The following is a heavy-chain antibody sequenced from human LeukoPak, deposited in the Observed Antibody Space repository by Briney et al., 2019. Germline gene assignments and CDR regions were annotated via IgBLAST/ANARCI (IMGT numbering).Heavy chain of an antibody. V-gene: IGHV4-30-2*01. CDR3: ARSYSSGWYQVDP. CDR2: IYHSGST. D-gene: IGHD6-19*01. J-gene: IGHJ5*02. CDR1: GGSISSGGYY. Sequence: SQTLSLTCTVSGGSISSGGYYWSRIRQPPGKGLEWIGYIYHSGSTYYNPSLKSRVTISVDGSKNQFSLKLSSVTAADTAVYYCARSYSSGWYQVDPWGQGTLVTVSS.